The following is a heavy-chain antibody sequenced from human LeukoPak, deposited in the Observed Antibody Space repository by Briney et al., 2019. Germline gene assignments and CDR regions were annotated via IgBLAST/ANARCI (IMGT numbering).Heavy chain of an antibody. CDR2: IYYSGST. CDR3: ARQGRWELYYFDY. D-gene: IGHD1-7*01. Sequence: RPSQTLSLTCTVSGGSISSGGYYWSWIRQHPGKGLEWIGYIYYSGSTYYNPSLKSRVTISVDTSKNQFSLKLSSVTAADTAVYYCARQGRWELYYFDYWGQGTLVTVSS. J-gene: IGHJ4*02. V-gene: IGHV4-31*03. CDR1: GGSISSGGYY.